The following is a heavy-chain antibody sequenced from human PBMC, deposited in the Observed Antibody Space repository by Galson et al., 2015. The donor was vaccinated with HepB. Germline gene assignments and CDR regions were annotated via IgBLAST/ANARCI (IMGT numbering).Heavy chain of an antibody. CDR1: GFTFSSYG. D-gene: IGHD5-12*01. CDR3: ARSSDIVESDLDY. Sequence: SLRLSCAASGFTFSSYGMHWVRQAPGKGLEWVAVIWYDGSNKYYADSVKGRFTISRDNSKNTLYLQMNSLRAEDTAVYYCARSSDIVESDLDYWGQGTLVTVSS. CDR2: IWYDGSNK. J-gene: IGHJ4*02. V-gene: IGHV3-33*01.